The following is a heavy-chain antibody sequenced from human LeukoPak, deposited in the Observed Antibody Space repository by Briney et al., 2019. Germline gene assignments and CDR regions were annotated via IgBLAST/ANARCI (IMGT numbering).Heavy chain of an antibody. D-gene: IGHD5-12*01. CDR3: ARDRIVATILGVYYYYGMDV. V-gene: IGHV4-4*02. J-gene: IGHJ6*02. Sequence: SETLSLTCAVSGGSISSNNWWGWVRQPPGKGLEWIGYIYYSGSTNYNPSLKSRVTISVDTSKNQFSLKLSSVTAADTAVYYCARDRIVATILGVYYYYGMDVWGQGTTVTVSS. CDR1: GGSISSNNW. CDR2: IYYSGST.